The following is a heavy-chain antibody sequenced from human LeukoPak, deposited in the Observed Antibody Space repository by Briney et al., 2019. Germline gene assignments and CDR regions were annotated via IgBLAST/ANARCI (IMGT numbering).Heavy chain of an antibody. J-gene: IGHJ4*02. CDR3: ARVSSSSWFAPFDY. CDR2: FYYRGST. Sequence: KTSETLSLTCTVSGGPINRYHWTWLRQPPGKGLEGIGYFYYRGSTNYNPTLKNPVTISVDTFKNQFSLSLRPVTAPDTAVYYCARVSSSSWFAPFDYWGQGTLVTVSS. V-gene: IGHV4-59*01. CDR1: GGPINRYH. D-gene: IGHD6-13*01.